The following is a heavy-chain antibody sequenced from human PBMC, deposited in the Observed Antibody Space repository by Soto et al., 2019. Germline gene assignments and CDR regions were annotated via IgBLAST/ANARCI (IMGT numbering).Heavy chain of an antibody. CDR1: GGSISSGDYY. V-gene: IGHV4-30-4*01. D-gene: IGHD2-2*01. Sequence: SGTLSLTCTVSGGSISSGDYYWSWIRQPPGKGLEWIGYIYYSGSTYYNPSLKSRVTISVDTSKNQFSLKLSSVTAADTAVYYCAREDRASSTTTAIDPWGQGTVVPVSS. J-gene: IGHJ5*02. CDR3: AREDRASSTTTAIDP. CDR2: IYYSGST.